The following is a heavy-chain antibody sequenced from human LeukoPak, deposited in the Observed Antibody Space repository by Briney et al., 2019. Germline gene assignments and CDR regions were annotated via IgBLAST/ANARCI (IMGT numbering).Heavy chain of an antibody. D-gene: IGHD4-17*01. V-gene: IGHV4-34*01. CDR3: ARNGDYLGY. J-gene: IGHJ4*02. CDR1: GGSFSGYY. CDR2: INHSGST. Sequence: KASETLSLTCAAYGGSFSGYYWSWIRQPPGKGLEWMGEINHSGSTNYNPSLKSRVTISVDTSKNQSSLKLSSVTAADTAVYYCARNGDYLGYWGQGTLVTVSS.